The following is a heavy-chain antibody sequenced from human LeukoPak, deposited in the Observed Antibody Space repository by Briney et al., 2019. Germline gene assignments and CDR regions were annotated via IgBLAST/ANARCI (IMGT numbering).Heavy chain of an antibody. CDR3: AKGGRLQITDY. Sequence: GGSLRLSCAASGLTFSSHAMTWVRQAPGKGLEWVSTISALGDEVFYVGSVKGRFTISRDNSMNTLYLQMNSLRGEDTALYYCAKGGRLQITDYWGQGTQVTVSS. CDR2: ISALGDEV. J-gene: IGHJ4*02. D-gene: IGHD2-15*01. V-gene: IGHV3-23*01. CDR1: GLTFSSHA.